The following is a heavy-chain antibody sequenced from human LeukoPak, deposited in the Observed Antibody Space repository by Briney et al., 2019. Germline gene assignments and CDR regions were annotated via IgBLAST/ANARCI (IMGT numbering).Heavy chain of an antibody. D-gene: IGHD3-3*01. CDR3: AKASRRFLVDAFDI. CDR2: IYSGGST. V-gene: IGHV3-53*01. J-gene: IGHJ3*02. Sequence: GGSLRLSCAASGFTVSSNYMSWVRQAPGKGLEWVSVIYSGGSTYYADSVKGRFTISRDNSKNTLYLQMNSLRAEDTAVYYCAKASRRFLVDAFDIWGQGTMVTVSS. CDR1: GFTVSSNY.